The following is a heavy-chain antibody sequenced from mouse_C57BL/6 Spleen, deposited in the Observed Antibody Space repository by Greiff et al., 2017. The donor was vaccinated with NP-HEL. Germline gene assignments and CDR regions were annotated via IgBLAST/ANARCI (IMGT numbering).Heavy chain of an antibody. Sequence: QVQLQQPGAELVMPGASVKLSCKASGYTFTSYWMHWVKQRPGQGLEWIGEIDPSDSYTNYNQKFMGKSTLTVDKSSSTAYMQLSSLTSEDSAVYYCARWGLRRRGFAYWGQGTLVTVSA. CDR3: ARWGLRRRGFAY. CDR1: GYTFTSYW. V-gene: IGHV1-69*01. J-gene: IGHJ3*01. D-gene: IGHD2-2*01. CDR2: IDPSDSYT.